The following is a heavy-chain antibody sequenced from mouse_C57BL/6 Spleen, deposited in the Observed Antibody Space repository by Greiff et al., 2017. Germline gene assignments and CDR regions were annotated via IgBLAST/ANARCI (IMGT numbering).Heavy chain of an antibody. CDR1: GYSITSGYY. D-gene: IGHD2-2*01. J-gene: IGHJ1*03. V-gene: IGHV3-6*01. Sequence: EVKLQESGPGLVKPSQSLSLTCSVTGYSITSGYYWNWIRQFPGNKLEWMGYISYDGSNNYNPSLKNRSSITRDTSKNQFFLKLNSVTTEDTATDYCAREGYPYWYLDVWGTGTTVTVSS. CDR3: AREGYPYWYLDV. CDR2: ISYDGSN.